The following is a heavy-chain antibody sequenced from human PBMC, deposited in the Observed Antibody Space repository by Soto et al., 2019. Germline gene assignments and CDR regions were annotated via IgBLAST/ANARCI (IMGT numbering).Heavy chain of an antibody. CDR1: GFTFSSYA. CDR3: ARAVAGPGWFDP. CDR2: ISGSGGST. Sequence: EVQLLESGGGLVQPGGSLRLSCAASGFTFSSYAMSWVRQAPGKGLEWVSAISGSGGSTYYADSVKGRFTISRDNSKNTLYLQMNSLRAEDTAVYYCARAVAGPGWFDPWGQGTLVTVSS. D-gene: IGHD6-19*01. J-gene: IGHJ5*02. V-gene: IGHV3-23*01.